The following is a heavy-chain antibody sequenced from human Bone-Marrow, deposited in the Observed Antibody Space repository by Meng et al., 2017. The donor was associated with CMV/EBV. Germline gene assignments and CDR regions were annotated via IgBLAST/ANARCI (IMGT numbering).Heavy chain of an antibody. J-gene: IGHJ5*02. D-gene: IGHD3-3*01. CDR2: INPSGGST. CDR1: GYTFTSYY. Sequence: ASVKVSCKASGYTFTSYYMHWVRQAPGQGLEWMGIINPSGGSTSYAQKFQGRVTMTRDTSKNQFSLKLSSVTAADTAVYYCARDGRGKPLITIFGVAPDWFDPWGQGTLVTVSS. CDR3: ARDGRGKPLITIFGVAPDWFDP. V-gene: IGHV1-46*01.